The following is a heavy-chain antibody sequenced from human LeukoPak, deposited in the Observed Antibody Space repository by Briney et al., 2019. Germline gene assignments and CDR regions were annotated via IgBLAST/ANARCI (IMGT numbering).Heavy chain of an antibody. J-gene: IGHJ5*02. CDR1: GYTFTSYD. Sequence: ASVKVSCKAPGYTFTSYDINWVRQATGQGLEWMGWMNPNSGNTGYAQKFQGRVTMTRNTSISTAYMELSSLRSEDTAVYYCARGRYFDWLGSYNWFDPWGQGTLVTVSP. D-gene: IGHD3-9*01. CDR3: ARGRYFDWLGSYNWFDP. V-gene: IGHV1-8*01. CDR2: MNPNSGNT.